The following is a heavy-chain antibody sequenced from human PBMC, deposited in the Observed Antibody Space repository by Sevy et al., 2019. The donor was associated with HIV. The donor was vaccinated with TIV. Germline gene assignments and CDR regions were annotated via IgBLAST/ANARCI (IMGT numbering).Heavy chain of an antibody. Sequence: GGSLRLSCAASGFTFSSYAMHWVRQAPGKRLEWVAVISYDGSNKYYADSVKGRFTISRDNSKNTLYLQMNSLRAEDTAVYYCARAAADAAAYFQHWGQGTLVTVSS. CDR1: GFTFSSYA. V-gene: IGHV3-30*04. D-gene: IGHD6-13*01. CDR2: ISYDGSNK. J-gene: IGHJ1*01. CDR3: ARAAADAAAYFQH.